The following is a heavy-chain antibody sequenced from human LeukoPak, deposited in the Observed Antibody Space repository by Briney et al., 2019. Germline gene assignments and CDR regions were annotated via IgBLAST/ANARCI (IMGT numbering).Heavy chain of an antibody. D-gene: IGHD4-17*01. CDR2: IRYDGNNK. Sequence: GGSLRLSCAASGFTFSSYGVHWFRQAPGKGLEWVAFIRYDGNNKHYTDSVKGRFTISRDNSKNTLYLQMNSLRAEATAVYYCAKDRYGDFLGFDYWGQGTLVTVSS. J-gene: IGHJ4*02. V-gene: IGHV3-30*02. CDR1: GFTFSSYG. CDR3: AKDRYGDFLGFDY.